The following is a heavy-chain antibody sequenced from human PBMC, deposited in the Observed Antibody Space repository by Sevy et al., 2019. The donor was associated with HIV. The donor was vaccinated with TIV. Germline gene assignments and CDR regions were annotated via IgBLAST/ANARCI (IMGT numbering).Heavy chain of an antibody. D-gene: IGHD4-17*01. CDR1: GGTFSSYG. CDR2: IIPIFDTP. J-gene: IGHJ5*02. V-gene: IGHV1-69*13. CDR3: ARYDYGDYVGYFDP. Sequence: ASVKVSCKASGGTFSSYGISWVRQAPGQGLEWMGGIIPIFDTPNYVQTFQGRVTISADESTSTAYMELSSLRSEDTAVYYCARYDYGDYVGYFDPWGQGALVTVSS.